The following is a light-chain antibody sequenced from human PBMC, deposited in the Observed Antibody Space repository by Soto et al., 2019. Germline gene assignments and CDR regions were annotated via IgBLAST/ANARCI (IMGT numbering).Light chain of an antibody. V-gene: IGKV3-20*01. CDR1: QSLTNSF. CDR3: QQYGTSEIM. J-gene: IGKJ5*01. CDR2: DAS. Sequence: EFVLTQSPGTLSLSPGERATLSCRASQSLTNSFIAWYQQRPGQAPRLLVYDASSRASGIPARFSGSGSGTDFSLTISRLETEDFAVFYCQQYGTSEIMFGQGTRLEIK.